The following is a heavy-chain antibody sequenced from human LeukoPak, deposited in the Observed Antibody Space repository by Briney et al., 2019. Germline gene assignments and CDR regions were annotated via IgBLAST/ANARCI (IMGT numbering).Heavy chain of an antibody. D-gene: IGHD3-22*01. Sequence: PSETLSLTCTVSGGSISSSSYYWGWIRQPPGKGLEWIGSIYYSGSTYYNPSLKIRVTISVDTSKNQFSLKLSSVTAADTAVYYCARHNSPYYYDSSGTNQFDYWGQGTLVTVSS. J-gene: IGHJ4*02. CDR1: GGSISSSSYY. CDR3: ARHNSPYYYDSSGTNQFDY. CDR2: IYYSGST. V-gene: IGHV4-39*01.